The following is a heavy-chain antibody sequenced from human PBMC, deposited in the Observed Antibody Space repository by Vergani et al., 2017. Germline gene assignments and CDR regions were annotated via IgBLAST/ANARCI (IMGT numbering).Heavy chain of an antibody. CDR2: ISYDGSNK. CDR3: AKDLLAVAGTTYGMDV. J-gene: IGHJ6*02. D-gene: IGHD6-19*01. V-gene: IGHV3-30*18. CDR1: GFTFSSYG. Sequence: QVQLVESGGGVVQPGRSLRLSCAASGFTFSSYGMHWVRQAPGKGLEWVAVISYDGSNKYYADSVKGRFTISRDNSKNTLYLQMNSLRAEDTAVYYCAKDLLAVAGTTYGMDVWGQGTTVTVSS.